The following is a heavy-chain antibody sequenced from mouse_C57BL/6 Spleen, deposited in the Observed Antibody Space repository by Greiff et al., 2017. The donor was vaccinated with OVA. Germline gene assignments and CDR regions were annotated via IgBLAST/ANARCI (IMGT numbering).Heavy chain of an antibody. J-gene: IGHJ1*03. CDR2: FYPGSGSI. CDR1: GYTFTEYT. Sequence: VKVVESGAELVKPGASVKLSCKASGYTFTEYTIHWVKQRSGQGLEWIGWFYPGSGSIKYNEKFKDKATLTADKSSSTVYMELSRLTSEDSAVYFCARHEDDYGYFDVWGTGTTVTVSS. V-gene: IGHV1-62-2*01. CDR3: ARHEDDYGYFDV.